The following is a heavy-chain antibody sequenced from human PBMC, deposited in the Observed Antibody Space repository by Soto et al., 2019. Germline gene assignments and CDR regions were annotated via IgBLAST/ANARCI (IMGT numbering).Heavy chain of an antibody. CDR1: GGTFSKYT. V-gene: IGHV1-69*08. CDR3: ATDAWGREAWTGSLPRGWPG. J-gene: IGHJ4*02. CDR2: IMPFEDIT. Sequence: QVQLVQSGAEVKKPGSSMKVSCKAPGGTFSKYTITWVRQAPGQGLEWLGRIMPFEDITKYAEELQGRVTSTADTSPSTAYMELLSLRSEDTGIYFCATDAWGREAWTGSLPRGWPGWGQGTLVTVSS. D-gene: IGHD6-19*01.